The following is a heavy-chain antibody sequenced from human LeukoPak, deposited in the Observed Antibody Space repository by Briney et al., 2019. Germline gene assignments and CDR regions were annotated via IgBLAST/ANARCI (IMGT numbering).Heavy chain of an antibody. D-gene: IGHD6-13*01. V-gene: IGHV1-2*02. Sequence: GASVKVSCKASGYTFTGYYTHWVRQAPGQGLEWMGWINPNSGGTNYAQKFQGRVTMTRDTSISTAYMELSRLRSDDTAVYYCARDPSAAAGTRGEYWGQGTLVTVSS. J-gene: IGHJ4*02. CDR2: INPNSGGT. CDR3: ARDPSAAAGTRGEY. CDR1: GYTFTGYY.